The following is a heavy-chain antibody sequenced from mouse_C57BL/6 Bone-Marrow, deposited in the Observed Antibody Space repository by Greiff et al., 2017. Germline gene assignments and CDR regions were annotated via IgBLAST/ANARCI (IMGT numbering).Heavy chain of an antibody. CDR2: ILPGSGST. CDR3: ARGSSSPWFAY. D-gene: IGHD1-1*01. V-gene: IGHV1-9*01. J-gene: IGHJ3*01. Sequence: VQLQQSGAELMKPGASVKLSCKASGYTFTGYWIEWVKQRPGHGLEWIGEILPGSGSTNYNEKFKGKATFTADTSSNTAYMHISSLTTEDSAIYYCARGSSSPWFAYWGQGTLVTVSA. CDR1: GYTFTGYW.